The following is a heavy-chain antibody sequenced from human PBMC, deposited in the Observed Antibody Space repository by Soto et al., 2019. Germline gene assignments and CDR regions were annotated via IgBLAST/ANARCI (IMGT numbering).Heavy chain of an antibody. V-gene: IGHV5-51*01. D-gene: IGHD3-9*01. CDR3: ARHSYDILTGPRATGAFDI. CDR2: IYPGDSDT. CDR1: GYSFTSYW. Sequence: GESLKSSCKGSGYSFTSYWIGWVRQMPGKGLEWMGIIYPGDSDTRYSPSFQGQVTISADKSISTAYLQWSSLKASDTAMYYCARHSYDILTGPRATGAFDIWGQGTMVTVSS. J-gene: IGHJ3*02.